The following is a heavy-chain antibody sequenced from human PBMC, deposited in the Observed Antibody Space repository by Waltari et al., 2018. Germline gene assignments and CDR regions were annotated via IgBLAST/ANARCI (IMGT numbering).Heavy chain of an antibody. D-gene: IGHD4-17*01. V-gene: IGHV1-18*01. Sequence: HVHLVPPDAGVHKPGSPVPVPSKAAGSAFTSYAVTWIRQAPGQGLSWMGWISANNGNTNYAQKRQSRVTMTTDTSTSTAYMELRSLRTDDTAGYYGASSCGPIYGDYARASQYFQHWGQGTLVTVSS. CDR3: ASSCGPIYGDYARASQYFQH. CDR1: GSAFTSYA. CDR2: ISANNGNT. J-gene: IGHJ1*01.